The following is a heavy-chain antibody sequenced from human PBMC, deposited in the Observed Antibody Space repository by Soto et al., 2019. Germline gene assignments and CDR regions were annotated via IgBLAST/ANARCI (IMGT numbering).Heavy chain of an antibody. J-gene: IGHJ3*02. CDR3: AKERGPDIKATIVGDM. D-gene: IGHD5-12*01. V-gene: IGHV3-48*03. CDR1: GFSCSSSE. Sequence: RLSYVASGFSCSSSEMNWVRQAPGKGLEWVSYISGSGFIYYADAVKGRFTISRDNAKNSLYLQMNSLRVEDTAVYYCAKERGPDIKATIVGDMWGQGTMVTVSS. CDR2: ISGSGFI.